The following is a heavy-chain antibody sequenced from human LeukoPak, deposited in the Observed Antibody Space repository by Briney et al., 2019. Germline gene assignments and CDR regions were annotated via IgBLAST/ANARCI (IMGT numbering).Heavy chain of an antibody. V-gene: IGHV4-34*01. CDR2: INHSGST. CDR1: GGSFSGYY. CDR3: ARGNAVNTSTDY. Sequence: SETLSLTCAVYGGSFSGYYWSWIRQPPGKGLEWIGEINHSGSTNYNPSLKSRVTISVDTSKNQSSLKLSSVTAADTAVYYCARGNAVNTSTDYWGQGTLVTVSS. D-gene: IGHD6-19*01. J-gene: IGHJ4*02.